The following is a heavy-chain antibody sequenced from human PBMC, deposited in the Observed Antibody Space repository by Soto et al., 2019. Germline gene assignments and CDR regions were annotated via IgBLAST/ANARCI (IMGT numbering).Heavy chain of an antibody. CDR2: IYSDGTT. CDR1: GFTVSSNY. CDR3: ARDQFFGSASSNNRYSYFYGMDV. V-gene: IGHV3-53*01. J-gene: IGHJ6*02. Sequence: GGSLRLSCAASGFTVSSNYMSWVRQAPGKGLEWVSYIYSDGTTYYADPVKGRFTISRDNSKNTLYLHMNSLRVEDTAVYYCARDQFFGSASSNNRYSYFYGMDVWGQGTTVTVS. D-gene: IGHD3-10*01.